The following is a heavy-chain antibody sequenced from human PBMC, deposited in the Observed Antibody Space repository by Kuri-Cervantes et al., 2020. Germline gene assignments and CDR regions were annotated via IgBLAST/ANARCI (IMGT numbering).Heavy chain of an antibody. J-gene: IGHJ3*02. V-gene: IGHV4-59*12. CDR1: GGSISSYY. CDR3: ARDRWDYIWGSYRYEGHDAFDI. Sequence: SETLSLTCTVSGGSISSYYWSWIRQPPGKGLEWIGYIYYSGSTNYNPSLKSRVTISVDTSKNQFSLKLSSVTAADTAVYYCARDRWDYIWGSYRYEGHDAFDIWGQGTMVTVSS. CDR2: IYYSGST. D-gene: IGHD3-16*02.